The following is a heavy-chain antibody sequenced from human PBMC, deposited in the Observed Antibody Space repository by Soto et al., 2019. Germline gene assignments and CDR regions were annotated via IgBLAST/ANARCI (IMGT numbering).Heavy chain of an antibody. CDR2: ISYDGSNK. CDR1: GFTFSSYA. D-gene: IGHD2-8*01. CDR3: ARANRNYFDY. Sequence: QVQLVESGGGVVQPGRSLRLSCAASGFTFSSYAMHWVRQAPGKGLEWVAVISYDGSNKYYADSVKGRFTISRDNSKNTLYLQMNILRAEDTAVYYCARANRNYFDYWGQGTLVTVSS. J-gene: IGHJ4*02. V-gene: IGHV3-30-3*01.